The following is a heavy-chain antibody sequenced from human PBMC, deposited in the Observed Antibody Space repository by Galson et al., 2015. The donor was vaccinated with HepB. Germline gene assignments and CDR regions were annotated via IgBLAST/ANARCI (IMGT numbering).Heavy chain of an antibody. CDR2: ISNSSSTI. CDR1: GFTFSSYS. Sequence: SLRLSCAASGFTFSSYSMNWVRQAPGKGLEWVSYISNSSSTIYYADSVKGRFTISRDNAKNSLYLQMNSLRDEDTAVYYCARDRYDSSGNGDYWGQGTLVTVSS. V-gene: IGHV3-48*02. J-gene: IGHJ4*02. CDR3: ARDRYDSSGNGDY. D-gene: IGHD3-22*01.